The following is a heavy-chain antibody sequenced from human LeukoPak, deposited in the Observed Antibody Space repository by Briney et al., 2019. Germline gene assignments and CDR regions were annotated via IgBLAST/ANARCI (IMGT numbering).Heavy chain of an antibody. CDR3: AKDRGSQMYYFDY. J-gene: IGHJ4*02. CDR1: GFTFDDYA. Sequence: GRSLRLSCAASGFTFDDYAMHWVRQAPGKGLEWVSGISWNSGSIGYVDSVKGRFTISRDNAKNSLYLQMNSLRAEDTALYYCAKDRGSQMYYFDYWGQGTPVTVSS. V-gene: IGHV3-9*01. CDR2: ISWNSGSI. D-gene: IGHD5-24*01.